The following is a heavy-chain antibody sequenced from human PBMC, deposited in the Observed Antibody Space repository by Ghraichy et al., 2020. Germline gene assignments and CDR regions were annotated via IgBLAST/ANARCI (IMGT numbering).Heavy chain of an antibody. D-gene: IGHD3-22*01. J-gene: IGHJ5*02. Sequence: GESLNISCAASGFTFSDYYMSWIRQAPGKGLEWVSYISSSSSYTNYADSVKDRFTISRDNAKNSLYLQMNSLRAEDTAVYYCAREQRAVISTNWFDPWGQGTLVTVSS. CDR2: ISSSSSYT. CDR1: GFTFSDYY. CDR3: AREQRAVISTNWFDP. V-gene: IGHV3-11*06.